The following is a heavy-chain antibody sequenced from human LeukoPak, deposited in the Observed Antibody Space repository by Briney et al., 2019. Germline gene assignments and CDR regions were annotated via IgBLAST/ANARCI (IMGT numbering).Heavy chain of an antibody. J-gene: IGHJ6*02. Sequence: SETLSLTYTVSGGSISSGYGGWIRQPPGKGLEWIWYIYYSGRADYNPPLKGRATISVDTSKSHFSLNLNSVTAADTAVYYCARDAEMATPYYFVMDVWGQGTTVTVSS. CDR1: GGSISSGY. D-gene: IGHD5-24*01. V-gene: IGHV4-59*01. CDR2: IYYSGRA. CDR3: ARDAEMATPYYFVMDV.